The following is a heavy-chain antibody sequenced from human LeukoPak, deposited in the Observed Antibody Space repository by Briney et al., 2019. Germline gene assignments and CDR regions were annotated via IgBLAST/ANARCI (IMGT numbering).Heavy chain of an antibody. D-gene: IGHD3-22*01. CDR2: INPNSGGT. Sequence: ASVKVSCKASGYTFTGYYMHWVRQAPGQGLEWMGWINPNSGGTNYAQKFQGRVTMTRDTSISTAYMELSRLRSDDTAVYYCARDDRSHWADGPSNYFDYWGQGTLVTVSS. V-gene: IGHV1-2*02. J-gene: IGHJ4*02. CDR1: GYTFTGYY. CDR3: ARDDRSHWADGPSNYFDY.